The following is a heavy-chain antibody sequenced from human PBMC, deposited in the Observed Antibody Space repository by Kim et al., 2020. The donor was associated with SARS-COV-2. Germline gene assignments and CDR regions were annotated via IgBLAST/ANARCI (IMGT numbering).Heavy chain of an antibody. J-gene: IGHJ6*02. CDR3: ARERGMDV. V-gene: IGHV3-74*01. Sequence: EGSSTTYADSVKGRFTISRDNAKNTLYLQMNSVRAEDTAVYYCARERGMDVWGQGITVTVSS. CDR2: EGSST.